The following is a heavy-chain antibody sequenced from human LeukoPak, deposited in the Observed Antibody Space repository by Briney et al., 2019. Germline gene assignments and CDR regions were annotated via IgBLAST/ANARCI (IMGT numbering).Heavy chain of an antibody. J-gene: IGHJ4*02. CDR1: GGSISSGGYY. Sequence: SETLSLTCTVSGGSISSGGYYWSWIRQPPGKGLEWIGYIYHSGSTYYDPSLKSRVTISVDRSKNQFSLKLSSVTAADTAVYYCARVEYYYDSSGYYHGFDYWGQGTLVTVSS. V-gene: IGHV4-30-2*01. CDR2: IYHSGST. CDR3: ARVEYYYDSSGYYHGFDY. D-gene: IGHD3-22*01.